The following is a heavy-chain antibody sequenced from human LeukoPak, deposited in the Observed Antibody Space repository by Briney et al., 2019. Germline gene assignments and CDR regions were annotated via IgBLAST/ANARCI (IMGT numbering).Heavy chain of an antibody. J-gene: IGHJ3*02. CDR3: ARHFRREVLIGSAFDI. Sequence: SETLSLTCTASGGSISTTSYYWAWIRQPPGKGLEWIVSIYYDGTTYHSPSLKSRVTTSIDTSKNQFSLKLSVVTAADTAIYYCARHFRREVLIGSAFDIWGQGTMVTVSS. CDR1: GGSISTTSYY. V-gene: IGHV4-39*01. CDR2: IYYDGTT. D-gene: IGHD3-10*01.